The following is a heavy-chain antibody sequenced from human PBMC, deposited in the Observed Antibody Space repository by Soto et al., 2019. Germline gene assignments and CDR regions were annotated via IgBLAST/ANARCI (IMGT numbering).Heavy chain of an antibody. CDR1: GYTFINYD. CDR2: MNPNSGDT. Sequence: QVQLVQSGAEVKKPGASVKVSCKASGYTFINYDINWVRQATGQGLEWMGWMNPNSGDTGYGQKFQGRVTLTRNTSISTAYMELTNLRSEDTAVYYCALAGPSTIVLQPAAVFFDYWGQGTLVAVSS. D-gene: IGHD2-2*01. CDR3: ALAGPSTIVLQPAAVFFDY. J-gene: IGHJ4*02. V-gene: IGHV1-8*01.